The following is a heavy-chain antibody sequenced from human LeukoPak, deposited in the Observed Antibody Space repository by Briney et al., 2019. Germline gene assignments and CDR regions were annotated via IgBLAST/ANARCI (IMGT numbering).Heavy chain of an antibody. Sequence: GGSLRLSCAASGFTFSSYGMSWVRQAPGKGLEWVSTITGNGGGTYYADSVKGRFTISRDNSKNTLHLHMNSLRAEDTAVYYCAKDSSSRPFDCWGQGTLVTVSS. CDR2: ITGNGGGT. J-gene: IGHJ4*02. D-gene: IGHD6-13*01. V-gene: IGHV3-23*01. CDR1: GFTFSSYG. CDR3: AKDSSSRPFDC.